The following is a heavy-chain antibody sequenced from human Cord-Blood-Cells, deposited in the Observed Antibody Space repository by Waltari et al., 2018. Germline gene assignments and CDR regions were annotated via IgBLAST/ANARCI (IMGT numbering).Heavy chain of an antibody. CDR2: IYYSGST. CDR1: GGPISSGDSY. V-gene: IGHV4-30-4*01. J-gene: IGHJ4*02. D-gene: IGHD7-27*01. Sequence: QVQLQESGTGLVKPSQTLSLTCTGSGGPISSGDSYWSWIRPPPGKGLEWIGYIYYSGSTYYNPSLKSRVTISVDTSKNQFSLKLSSVTAADTAVYYCARANLGSAWTDYWGQGTLVTVAS. CDR3: ARANLGSAWTDY.